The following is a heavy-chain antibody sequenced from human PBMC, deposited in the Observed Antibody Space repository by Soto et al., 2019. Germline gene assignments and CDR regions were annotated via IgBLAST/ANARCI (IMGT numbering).Heavy chain of an antibody. J-gene: IGHJ6*02. CDR3: ARHGGDFWSGYYTGGYYGMDV. Sequence: QLQLQESGPGLVKPSETLSLTCTVSGGSISSSSYYWGWIRQPPGKGLEWIGSIYYSGSTYYNPSRKSRVTISVDKSKNQFSLKLSSVTAADTAVYYCARHGGDFWSGYYTGGYYGMDVWGQGTTVTVSS. D-gene: IGHD3-3*01. V-gene: IGHV4-39*01. CDR2: IYYSGST. CDR1: GGSISSSSYY.